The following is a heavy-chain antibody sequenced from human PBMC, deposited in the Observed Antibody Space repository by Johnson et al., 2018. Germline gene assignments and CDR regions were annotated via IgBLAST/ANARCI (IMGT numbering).Heavy chain of an antibody. V-gene: IGHV3-30-3*01. J-gene: IGHJ6*03. Sequence: QVQLVQSGGGVVQPGRSLRLSCAASGFTFSSYAMHWVRQAPGKGLEWVAVISYDGSNKYYADSVKGRFTISRDNSKNKLYLQMNSLRAEDTAVYYCARDQAPAAMYYYDYYMDVLGKGTTVTVSS. CDR1: GFTFSSYA. D-gene: IGHD2-2*01. CDR2: ISYDGSNK. CDR3: ARDQAPAAMYYYDYYMDV.